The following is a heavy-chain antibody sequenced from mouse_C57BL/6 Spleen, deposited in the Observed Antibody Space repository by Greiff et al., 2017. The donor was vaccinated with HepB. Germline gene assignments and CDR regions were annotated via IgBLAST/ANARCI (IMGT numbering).Heavy chain of an antibody. V-gene: IGHV5-12*01. Sequence: EVNVVESGGGLVQPGGSLKLSCAASGFTFSDYYMYWVRQTPEKRLEWVAYISNGGGSTYYPDTVKGRFTISRDNAKNTLYLQMSRLKSEDTAMYYCARQDSNTWFAYWGQGTLVTVSA. J-gene: IGHJ3*01. CDR3: ARQDSNTWFAY. D-gene: IGHD2-5*01. CDR1: GFTFSDYY. CDR2: ISNGGGST.